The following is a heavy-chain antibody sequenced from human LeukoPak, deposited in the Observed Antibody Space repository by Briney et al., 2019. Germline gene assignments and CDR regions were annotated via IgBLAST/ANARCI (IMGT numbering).Heavy chain of an antibody. CDR3: AKDLGFWSGPDAFDI. V-gene: IGHV3-23*01. J-gene: IGHJ3*02. CDR1: GFIFNNYA. Sequence: GGSLRLSCAASGFIFNNYAMNWVRQAPGKGLEWVSDISDSGGNTYYADSVKGRFTISRDNSKNTLYLQMNSLRAEDTAVYYCAKDLGFWSGPDAFDIWGQGTMVTVSS. D-gene: IGHD3-3*01. CDR2: ISDSGGNT.